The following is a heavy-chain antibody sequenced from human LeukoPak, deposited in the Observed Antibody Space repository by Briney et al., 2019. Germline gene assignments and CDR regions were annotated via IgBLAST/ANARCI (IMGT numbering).Heavy chain of an antibody. J-gene: IGHJ6*03. Sequence: PGGSLRLSCAASGFTFSIYAMSWVRQAPGKGLEWVSAISGSGGTAYYADSVKGRFTSSRDYSKRTVYLQMNSLRDEDTAVYYCAKNGEPHYYMDVLGKGTTVTVSS. V-gene: IGHV3-23*01. D-gene: IGHD1-14*01. CDR3: AKNGEPHYYMDV. CDR2: ISGSGGTA. CDR1: GFTFSIYA.